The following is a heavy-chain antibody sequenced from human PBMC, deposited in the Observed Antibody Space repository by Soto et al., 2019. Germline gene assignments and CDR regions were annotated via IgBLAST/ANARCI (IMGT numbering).Heavy chain of an antibody. J-gene: IGHJ4*02. D-gene: IGHD3-22*01. CDR2: SIPIFGTA. Sequence: QVQLVQSGAEVKKPGSSVKVSCKASGGTFSSYAISWVRQAPGQGLEWMGGSIPIFGTANYAQKFQGRVTITADESTSTAYMELSSLRSEDTAVYYCATRHYDSSGYLRAPLGYWGQGTLVTVSS. V-gene: IGHV1-69*01. CDR3: ATRHYDSSGYLRAPLGY. CDR1: GGTFSSYA.